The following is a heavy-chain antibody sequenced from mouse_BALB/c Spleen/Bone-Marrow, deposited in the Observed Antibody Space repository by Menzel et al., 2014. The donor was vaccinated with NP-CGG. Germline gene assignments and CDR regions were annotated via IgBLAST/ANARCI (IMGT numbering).Heavy chain of an antibody. Sequence: EVQLVESGAELVRSGASVKLSCTASGFNIKDYHMHWVKQRPEQGLEWIGWIDPENGDTEYAPKFQGKATMTADTSSNTAYLQLSSLTSEDTAVYYCNGYDWYFDVWGAGTTVTVSS. CDR1: GFNIKDYH. J-gene: IGHJ1*01. V-gene: IGHV14-4*02. CDR2: IDPENGDT. D-gene: IGHD2-14*01. CDR3: NGYDWYFDV.